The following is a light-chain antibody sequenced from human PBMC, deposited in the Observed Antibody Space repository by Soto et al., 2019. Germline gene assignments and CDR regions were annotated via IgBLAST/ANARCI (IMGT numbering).Light chain of an antibody. J-gene: IGLJ1*01. CDR3: NSYSSTSFYV. CDR2: EVS. V-gene: IGLV2-14*01. Sequence: QSALTQPASVSGSPGQSITISCTGTSSDVGGYNYVSWYQQHPGKAPKLMIYEVSNRPSGVSNRFSGSKSGNTAALTISGLQPEDEAEYYCNSYSSTSFYVFGTGTKVTVL. CDR1: SSDVGGYNY.